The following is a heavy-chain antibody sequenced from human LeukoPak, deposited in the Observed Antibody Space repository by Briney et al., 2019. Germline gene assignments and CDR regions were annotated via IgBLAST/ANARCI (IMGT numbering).Heavy chain of an antibody. CDR3: ASYYNHDAFDI. J-gene: IGHJ3*02. V-gene: IGHV3-48*04. CDR2: ISSSSGII. Sequence: GGSLRLSCAASGFTFSSYSMNWVRQAPGKGLEWVSYISSSSGIIYYADPVKGRFTISRDITRNSLYLQMNSLRAEDTAVYYCASYYNHDAFDIWGQGTMVTVSS. D-gene: IGHD3-10*01. CDR1: GFTFSSYS.